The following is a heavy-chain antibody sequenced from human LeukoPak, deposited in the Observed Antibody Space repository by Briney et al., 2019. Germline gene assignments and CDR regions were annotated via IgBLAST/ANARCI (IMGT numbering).Heavy chain of an antibody. Sequence: PGGSLRLSCSVSGGTFNNYWMNWIRQAPGKGLEWVGRIQRQIDGETTNYAAPVKGRFTISRDDSINTLYLQMNRLKTEDTPVYLCQTDRGGEPLMVSAYWGQGSLVTVSS. CDR3: QTDRGGEPLMVSAY. V-gene: IGHV3-15*01. J-gene: IGHJ4*02. D-gene: IGHD2-8*01. CDR2: IQRQIDGETT. CDR1: GGTFNNYW.